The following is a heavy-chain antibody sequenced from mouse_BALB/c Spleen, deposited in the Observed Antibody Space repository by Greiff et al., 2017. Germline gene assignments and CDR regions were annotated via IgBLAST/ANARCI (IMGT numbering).Heavy chain of an antibody. Sequence: VQLQESGAELVRPGTSVKISCTASGFTFTNTWLGWVKQRPGHGLEWIGDIYPGGGYTNYYEKFKGKATLTADTSSSTAYMQLSSLTSEDSAVYFYARQSYNYYDCWGQGTTLTVSS. CDR3: ARQSYNYYDC. CDR1: GFTFTNTW. J-gene: IGHJ2*01. V-gene: IGHV1-63*02. CDR2: IYPGGGYT. D-gene: IGHD1-1*01.